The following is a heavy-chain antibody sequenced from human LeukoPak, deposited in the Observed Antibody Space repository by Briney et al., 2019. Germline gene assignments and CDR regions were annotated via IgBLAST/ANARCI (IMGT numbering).Heavy chain of an antibody. CDR2: FSHRGGS. J-gene: IGHJ4*02. D-gene: IGHD3-22*01. V-gene: IGHV4-38-2*02. Sequence: ETLSLTCTVSGYSLSSGFFCDWIRQSPGKGLEWIGSFSHRGGSYHNPSLKSRVTISVDTSKNQFSLKLLSVTAADTAVYYCARAQDFSDSSGPNYLDFWGQGILVTVSS. CDR3: ARAQDFSDSSGPNYLDF. CDR1: GYSLSSGFF.